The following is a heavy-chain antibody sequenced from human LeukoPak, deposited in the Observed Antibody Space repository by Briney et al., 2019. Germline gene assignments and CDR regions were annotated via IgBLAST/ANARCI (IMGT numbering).Heavy chain of an antibody. CDR2: ISGSGGST. CDR3: AKDQGQWLVGEDAFDI. V-gene: IGHV3-23*01. Sequence: GGSLRLSCAASGFTFSSYNMNWVRQAPGKGLEWVSAISGSGGSTYYADSVKGRFTISRDNSKNTLYLQMNSLRAEDTAVYYCAKDQGQWLVGEDAFDIWGQGTMVTVSS. J-gene: IGHJ3*02. D-gene: IGHD6-19*01. CDR1: GFTFSSYN.